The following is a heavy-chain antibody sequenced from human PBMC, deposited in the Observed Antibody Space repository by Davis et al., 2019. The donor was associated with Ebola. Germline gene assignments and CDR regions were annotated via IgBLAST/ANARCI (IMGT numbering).Heavy chain of an antibody. V-gene: IGHV4-39*01. CDR2: IYYSGIT. D-gene: IGHD4-17*01. CDR3: ARAATTVTTWVGYYYGMDV. CDR1: GGSIISSSSY. Sequence: MPGGSLRLSCTVSGGSIISSSSYWGWIRQPPRKGLEWIGSIYYSGITYYNPSLKSRVTISVDTSKNQFSLKLSSVTAADTAVYYCARAATTVTTWVGYYYGMDVWGKGTTVTVSS. J-gene: IGHJ6*04.